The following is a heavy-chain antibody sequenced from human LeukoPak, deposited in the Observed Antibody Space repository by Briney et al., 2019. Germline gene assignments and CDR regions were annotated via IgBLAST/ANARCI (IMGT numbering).Heavy chain of an antibody. CDR1: GYSFTSYW. D-gene: IGHD3-3*01. V-gene: IGHV5-51*01. J-gene: IGHJ3*02. Sequence: PGESLKISCKGSGYSFTSYWIGWVRQMPGKGLEWMGIIYPGDSDTRYSPSFQGQVTISADKSISTAYLQWSSLKASDTAMYYCASSITIFGVVILPDAFDIWGQGTMVTVSS. CDR3: ASSITIFGVVILPDAFDI. CDR2: IYPGDSDT.